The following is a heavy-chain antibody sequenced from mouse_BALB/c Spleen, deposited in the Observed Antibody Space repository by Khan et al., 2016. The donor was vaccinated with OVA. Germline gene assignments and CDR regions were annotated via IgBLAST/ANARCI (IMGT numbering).Heavy chain of an antibody. CDR3: ATLYGSPFTY. CDR1: GFNIKDTY. D-gene: IGHD2-1*01. V-gene: IGHV14-3*02. CDR2: IDPANGDT. J-gene: IGHJ3*01. Sequence: VQPKESGAELVKPGASVKLSCTASGFNIKDTYIHWVKERPEQGPEWIGRIDPANGDTKYDPKFQGKATITADTSSNTAYLQLSSLTSEDTAVYYCATLYGSPFTYWGQGTLVTVSA.